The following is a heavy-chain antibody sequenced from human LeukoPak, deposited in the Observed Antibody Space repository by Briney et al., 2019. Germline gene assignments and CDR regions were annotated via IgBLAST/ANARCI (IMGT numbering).Heavy chain of an antibody. V-gene: IGHV4-31*03. CDR2: VYYTGVT. J-gene: IGHJ5*02. CDR3: AREPRDFNWFET. D-gene: IGHD1-14*01. Sequence: SETLSLTCSVSGDSVTSGGYYWTWIRQHPGKGLEWIGYVYYTGVTYYNPSLQSRVTISVATSKTQLSLKLSAVTAADTAVYFCAREPRDFNWFETWGQGALVTVS. CDR1: GDSVTSGGYY.